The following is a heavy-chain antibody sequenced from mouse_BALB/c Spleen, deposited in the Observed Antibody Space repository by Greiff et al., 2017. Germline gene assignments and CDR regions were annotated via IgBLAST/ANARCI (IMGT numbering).Heavy chain of an antibody. Sequence: VQLQQSGPELVKPGASVKISCKASGYAFSSSWMNWVKQRPGQGLEWIGRIYPGDGDTNYNGKFKGKATLTADKSSSTAYMQLSSLTSVDSAVYFCARSGGDYYGSSFDYWGQGTTLTVSS. J-gene: IGHJ2*01. CDR1: GYAFSSSW. D-gene: IGHD1-1*01. CDR3: ARSGGDYYGSSFDY. CDR2: IYPGDGDT. V-gene: IGHV1-82*01.